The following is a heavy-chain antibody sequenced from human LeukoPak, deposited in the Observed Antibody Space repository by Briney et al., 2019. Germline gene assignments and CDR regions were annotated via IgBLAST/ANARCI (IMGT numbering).Heavy chain of an antibody. Sequence: AASVKVSCKASGGTFSSYAISWVRQAPGQGLGWMGGIIPIFGTANYAQKFQGRVTITADESTSTGYMELSSLRSEDTAVYYCARMPFMVRGVIELDYWGQGTLVTVSS. CDR2: IIPIFGTA. D-gene: IGHD3-10*01. CDR3: ARMPFMVRGVIELDY. CDR1: GGTFSSYA. V-gene: IGHV1-69*01. J-gene: IGHJ4*02.